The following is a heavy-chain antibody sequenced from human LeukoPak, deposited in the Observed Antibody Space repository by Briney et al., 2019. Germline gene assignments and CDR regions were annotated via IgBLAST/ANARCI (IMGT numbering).Heavy chain of an antibody. V-gene: IGHV1-18*01. CDR3: ASGTIKTAMDRIGYYYYGMDV. CDR2: ISAYNGNT. CDR1: GYRFPSYG. J-gene: IGHJ6*02. Sequence: GASVKVSCKASGYRFPSYGISWVRQAPGQGLEWMGWISAYNGNTNYAQKLQGRVTMTTDTSTSTAYMELRSLRSDDTAVYYCASGTIKTAMDRIGYYYYGMDVWGQGTTVTVSS. D-gene: IGHD5-18*01.